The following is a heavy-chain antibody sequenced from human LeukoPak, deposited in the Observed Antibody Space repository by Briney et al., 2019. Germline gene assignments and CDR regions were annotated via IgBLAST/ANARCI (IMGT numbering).Heavy chain of an antibody. V-gene: IGHV5-51*01. CDR3: ARRGHGSSWYFFDY. CDR1: GCSFTDYW. CDR2: FYAGGSES. Sequence: GASLQISCKASGCSFTDYWIGWVRQLPGKGLEWMGIFYAGGSESRYSPSFQGQVAISVDKSISTAYLQWSSLKASDTAMYYCARRGHGSSWYFFDYWGQGTLVTVSS. J-gene: IGHJ4*02. D-gene: IGHD6-13*01.